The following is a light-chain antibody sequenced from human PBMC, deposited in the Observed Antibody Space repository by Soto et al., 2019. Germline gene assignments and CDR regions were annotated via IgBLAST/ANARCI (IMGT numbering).Light chain of an antibody. CDR3: SARDDSLSGVV. V-gene: IGLV1-47*01. Sequence: QSVLTQPPSTSGTPGQRVTISCSGSSSNIGSNHVYWYQQFPGMAPKLLMYRSDQRPTGVPDRFSGSKSGTSASLAISGLRSDDEADYYCSARDDSLSGVVFGGGTQLTLL. CDR1: SSNIGSNH. J-gene: IGLJ2*01. CDR2: RSD.